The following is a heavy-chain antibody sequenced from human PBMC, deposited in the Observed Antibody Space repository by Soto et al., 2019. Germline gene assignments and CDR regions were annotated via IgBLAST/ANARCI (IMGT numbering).Heavy chain of an antibody. CDR2: IWYDGSNK. CDR3: ARDRGSVYYYYDAMHV. CDR1: GFTFSSYG. Sequence: QVQLVESGGGVVQPGRSLRLSCAASGFTFSSYGMHWVRQAPGKGLEWVAVIWYDGSNKYYADSVKGRFTISRDNSTITLYLQMNSLRAEDTAVYYCARDRGSVYYYYDAMHVWGQGTTVTVSS. D-gene: IGHD3-16*01. J-gene: IGHJ6*02. V-gene: IGHV3-33*01.